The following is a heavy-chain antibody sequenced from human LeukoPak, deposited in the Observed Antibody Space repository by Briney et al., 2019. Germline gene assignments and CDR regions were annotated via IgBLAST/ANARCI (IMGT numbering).Heavy chain of an antibody. Sequence: PSETLSLTCTVSGGSISSYYWSWIRQPPGKGLEWIGYIYYSGSTNYNPSLKSRVTISVDTSKNQFSLKLSSVTAADTAVYYCARGSTVVNPEDWYFDLWGRGTLVTVSS. CDR3: ARGSTVVNPEDWYFDL. J-gene: IGHJ2*01. D-gene: IGHD4-23*01. CDR2: IYYSGST. CDR1: GGSISSYY. V-gene: IGHV4-59*01.